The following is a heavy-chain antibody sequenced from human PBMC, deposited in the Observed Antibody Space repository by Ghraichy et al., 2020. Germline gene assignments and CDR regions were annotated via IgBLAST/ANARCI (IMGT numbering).Heavy chain of an antibody. CDR3: AKVYLSGWTGGCFDP. J-gene: IGHJ5*02. CDR1: GFTFNTYA. V-gene: IGHV3-23*01. D-gene: IGHD6-25*01. CDR2: ISGSGGNT. Sequence: GGSLRLSCAASGFTFNTYAMNWVRQVPGKGLEWVSSISGSGGNTYYADSVKGRFTISRDNSKNTLSLQMNSLRAEDTAIYYCAKVYLSGWTGGCFDPWGQGTLVTVSS.